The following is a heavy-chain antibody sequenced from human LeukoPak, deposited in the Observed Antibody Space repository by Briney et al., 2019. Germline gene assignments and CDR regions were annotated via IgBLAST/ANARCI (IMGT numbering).Heavy chain of an antibody. D-gene: IGHD6-25*01. V-gene: IGHV3-20*04. CDR1: GFTFDDYG. CDR2: INWNGGST. CDR3: ARGGYGNYFDY. Sequence: GGSLRLSCAASGFTFDDYGMTWVRQAPGKGLEWVSGINWNGGSTGYADSVKGRFTISRDNAKNSLYLQMNSLRAEDTAVYYCARGGYGNYFDYWGQGTLVTVSS. J-gene: IGHJ4*02.